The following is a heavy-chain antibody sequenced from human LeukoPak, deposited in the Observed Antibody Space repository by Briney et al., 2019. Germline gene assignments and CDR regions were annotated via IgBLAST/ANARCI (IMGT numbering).Heavy chain of an antibody. Sequence: GGSLRLSCAASGFTFSSYSMNWVRQAPGKGLEWVPSISSSSSYIYYADSVKGRFTISRDNAKNSLYLQMNSLRAEDTAVYYCARDRGVPAATYYFDYWGQGTLVTVSS. CDR2: ISSSSSYI. V-gene: IGHV3-21*01. D-gene: IGHD2-2*01. CDR1: GFTFSSYS. J-gene: IGHJ4*02. CDR3: ARDRGVPAATYYFDY.